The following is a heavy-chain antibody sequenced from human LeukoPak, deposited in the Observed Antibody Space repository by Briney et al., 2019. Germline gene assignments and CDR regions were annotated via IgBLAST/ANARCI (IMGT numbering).Heavy chain of an antibody. J-gene: IGHJ5*02. CDR1: GFTFSDYY. V-gene: IGHV3-11*06. D-gene: IGHD4-23*01. Sequence: GGSLRLSCAASGFTFSDYYMSWIRQAPGXGLEWVSYISSSSSYTNYADSVKGRFTISRDNAKNSLYLQMNSLRAEDTAVYYCARHGPWDYGGNSGEWFDPWGQGTLVTVSS. CDR2: ISSSSSYT. CDR3: ARHGPWDYGGNSGEWFDP.